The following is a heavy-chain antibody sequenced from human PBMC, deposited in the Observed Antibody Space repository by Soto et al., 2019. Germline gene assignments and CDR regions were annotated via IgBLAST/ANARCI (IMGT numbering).Heavy chain of an antibody. D-gene: IGHD2-15*01. Sequence: QVQLVQSGAEVKKPGSSVKVSCKASGGTFSSYAISWVRQAPGQGLEWMGGIIPIFGTANYAQKFQGRVTITAAESTSTAYMELSSLRSEDTAVYYCASTVVAATPYYYYGMDVWGQGTTVTVSS. CDR2: IIPIFGTA. CDR1: GGTFSSYA. J-gene: IGHJ6*02. V-gene: IGHV1-69*12. CDR3: ASTVVAATPYYYYGMDV.